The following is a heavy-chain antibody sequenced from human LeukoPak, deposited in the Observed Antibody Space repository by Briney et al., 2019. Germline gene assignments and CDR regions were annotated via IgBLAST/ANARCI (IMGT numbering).Heavy chain of an antibody. CDR1: GYSFTSSG. J-gene: IGHJ5*02. D-gene: IGHD2-8*01. CDR3: ARVDRRAPPILPINGENNWFDP. CDR2: VSAYNGNT. Sequence: ASVKVSCKASGYSFTSSGISWVRQAPGQGLAWLGWVSAYNGNTNYAQKFQVRVTMTTDTSTSTAYMELRSLRSDDTAVYYCARVDRRAPPILPINGENNWFDPWGQGTLVTVSS. V-gene: IGHV1-18*01.